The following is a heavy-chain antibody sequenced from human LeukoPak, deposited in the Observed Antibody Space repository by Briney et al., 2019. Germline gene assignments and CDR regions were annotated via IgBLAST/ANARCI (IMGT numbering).Heavy chain of an antibody. J-gene: IGHJ4*02. CDR3: ARVGYSSGWALGY. V-gene: IGHV1-2*02. D-gene: IGHD6-19*01. CDR2: INPNSGGT. Sequence: ASVKVSCKASGYTFTGYYMHWVRQAPGQGLEWMGWINPNSGGTNYAQKFQGRVTMTRDTSISTAYMELSRLRSEDTAVYYCARVGYSSGWALGYWGQGTLVTVSS. CDR1: GYTFTGYY.